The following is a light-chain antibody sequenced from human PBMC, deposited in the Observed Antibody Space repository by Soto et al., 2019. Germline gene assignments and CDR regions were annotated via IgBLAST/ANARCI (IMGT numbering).Light chain of an antibody. V-gene: IGKV3-15*01. CDR1: QRVSSY. CDR2: GAS. Sequence: DIVMTQSPATLSVSPGDRATLSCRASQRVSSYLAWYQHNPGQAPRLLINGASTRASGIPARFSGSGSGTEFTLTITSLQSEDFAVYYCQQYNNWPWTFGQGTKVDIK. J-gene: IGKJ1*01. CDR3: QQYNNWPWT.